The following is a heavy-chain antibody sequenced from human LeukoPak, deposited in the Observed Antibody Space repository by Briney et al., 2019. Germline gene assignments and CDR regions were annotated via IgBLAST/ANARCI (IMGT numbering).Heavy chain of an antibody. Sequence: KPGGSLRLSCAASGFTFSSYSMNWVRQAPGKGLEWVSSISSSSSYIYYADSVKGRFTISRDNAKNSLYLQMNSLRAEDTAVYYCARVRGVIDYGDYPIDYWGQGTLVTVSS. V-gene: IGHV3-21*01. CDR2: ISSSSSYI. D-gene: IGHD4-17*01. J-gene: IGHJ4*02. CDR3: ARVRGVIDYGDYPIDY. CDR1: GFTFSSYS.